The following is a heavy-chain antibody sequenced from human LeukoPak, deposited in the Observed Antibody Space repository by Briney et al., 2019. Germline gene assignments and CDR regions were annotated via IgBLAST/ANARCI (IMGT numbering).Heavy chain of an antibody. J-gene: IGHJ4*02. CDR3: ARVGDFWSGYYTLDY. Sequence: SETLSLTCAVSGGSISSSNWWSWVRQPPGKGLEWIGEIYHSGSTNYNPSLKSRVTISVDKSKNQFSLKLSSVTAADTAMYYCARVGDFWSGYYTLDYWGQGTLVTVSS. V-gene: IGHV4-4*02. CDR2: IYHSGST. D-gene: IGHD3-3*01. CDR1: GGSISSSNW.